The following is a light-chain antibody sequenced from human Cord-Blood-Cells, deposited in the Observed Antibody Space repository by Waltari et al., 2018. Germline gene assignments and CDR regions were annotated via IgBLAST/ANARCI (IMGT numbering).Light chain of an antibody. V-gene: IGKV3-20*01. CDR1: QSVSSSY. J-gene: IGKJ2*01. Sequence: NVLTQSPGTLSFSPGERATLSSRASQSVSSSYLAWYQQKPGQAPRLLIYGASSRATGIPDRFSGSGSGTDFTLTISRLQPEDFAVYYCQQYGSSPVTFGQGTKLEIK. CDR3: QQYGSSPVT. CDR2: GAS.